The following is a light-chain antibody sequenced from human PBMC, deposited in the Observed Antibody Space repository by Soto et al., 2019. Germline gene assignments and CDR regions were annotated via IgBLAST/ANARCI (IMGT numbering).Light chain of an antibody. CDR3: AAWDDSLNGLYV. V-gene: IGLV1-44*01. CDR1: SSNIGSNT. Sequence: QSVLTQPPSASGTPGQRGTIYCSGSSSNIGSNTVNWYQQLPGTAHKLLIYSNNQRPSGVPDRFSGSKSGTSASLAISGLQSEDGTDYYCAAWDDSLNGLYVFGTGTKLTVL. CDR2: SNN. J-gene: IGLJ1*01.